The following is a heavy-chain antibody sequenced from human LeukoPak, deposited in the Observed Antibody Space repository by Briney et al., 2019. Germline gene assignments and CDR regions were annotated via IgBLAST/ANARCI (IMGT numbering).Heavy chain of an antibody. Sequence: SETLSLTCTVSGGSISSYYWSWIRQPAGKGLEWIGRIYTSGSTNYNPSLKSRVTMSVDTSKNQFSLKLSSVTAEDTAVYYCAKDQFLEWLYIFGYFDYWGQGTLVTVSS. D-gene: IGHD3-3*01. CDR1: GGSISSYY. V-gene: IGHV4-4*07. J-gene: IGHJ4*02. CDR3: AKDQFLEWLYIFGYFDY. CDR2: IYTSGST.